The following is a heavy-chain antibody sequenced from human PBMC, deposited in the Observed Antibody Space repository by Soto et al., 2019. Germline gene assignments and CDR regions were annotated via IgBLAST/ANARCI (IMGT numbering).Heavy chain of an antibody. V-gene: IGHV3-23*01. CDR3: VKVNGIFGVVNN. CDR1: GFTFSSYA. J-gene: IGHJ4*02. CDR2: ISGSGGST. D-gene: IGHD3-3*01. Sequence: EVQLLESGGGLVQPGGSLRLSCAASGFTFSSYAMSWVRQAPGKGLEWVSAISGSGGSTYYADSVKGRFTISRDNSKNTLYLQMNSLGAEDRAVYYCVKVNGIFGVVNNWGQGTLVTVSS.